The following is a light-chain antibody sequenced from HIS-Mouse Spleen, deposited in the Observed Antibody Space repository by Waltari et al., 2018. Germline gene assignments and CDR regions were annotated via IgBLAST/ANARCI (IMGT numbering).Light chain of an antibody. Sequence: SYELTQPPSVSVSPGQTARITCSGDALPTQYAYWYQQKPGQAPVLVIYKDSERPSGIPERFSGSSSGTTVTLTISGVQAEDEADYYCQSADSSGTGWVFGGGTKLTVV. V-gene: IGLV3-25*03. CDR1: ALPTQY. CDR2: KDS. J-gene: IGLJ3*02. CDR3: QSADSSGTGWV.